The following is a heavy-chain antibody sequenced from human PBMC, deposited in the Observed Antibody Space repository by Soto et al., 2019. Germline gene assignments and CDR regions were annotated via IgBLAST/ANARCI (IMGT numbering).Heavy chain of an antibody. Sequence: DVQLVESGGGLIQPGESLRLSCAASGFNFNSYTINWVRQAPGKRLEWLSSISSSGYIFSTDSVRGRFTISRDNAKNSVYLQINSLRAEDTAVYFCARDCSGGSCYPGMDVWGQGTTVTVSS. V-gene: IGHV3-21*01. CDR3: ARDCSGGSCYPGMDV. D-gene: IGHD2-15*01. J-gene: IGHJ6*02. CDR2: ISSSGYI. CDR1: GFNFNSYT.